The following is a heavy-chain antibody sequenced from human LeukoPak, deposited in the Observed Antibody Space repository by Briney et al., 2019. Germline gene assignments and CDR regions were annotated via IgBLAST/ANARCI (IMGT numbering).Heavy chain of an antibody. CDR3: AREGGEDYDSSGYYIVD. V-gene: IGHV1-46*03. Sequence: ASLKLSCKASGYTFTSYYMHWVRQAPGQGLEWMGIINPSGGSTSYAQKFQGRVTMTRDTSTSTVYMELSSLRSEDTAVYYCAREGGEDYDSSGYYIVDGGQGSLVTVSS. J-gene: IGHJ4*02. D-gene: IGHD3-22*01. CDR1: GYTFTSYY. CDR2: INPSGGST.